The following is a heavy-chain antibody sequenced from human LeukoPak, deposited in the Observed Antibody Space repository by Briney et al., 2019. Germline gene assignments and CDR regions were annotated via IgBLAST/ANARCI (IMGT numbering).Heavy chain of an antibody. CDR3: AKDRGGGATMGGFYGPFDY. V-gene: IGHV3-23*01. CDR1: GFTFSSYG. Sequence: PGGSLRLSCAASGFTFSSYGMSWVRQAPGKGLEWVSAISGSGGSTYYADSVKGRFTISRDNSKNTLYLQMNSLRAEDTAVNYWAKDRGGGATMGGFYGPFDYGAQEPLATVS. CDR2: ISGSGGST. J-gene: IGHJ4*02. D-gene: IGHD1-26*01.